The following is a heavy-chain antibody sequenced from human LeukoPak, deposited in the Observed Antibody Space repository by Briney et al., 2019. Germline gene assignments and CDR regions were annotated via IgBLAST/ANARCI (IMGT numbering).Heavy chain of an antibody. J-gene: IGHJ6*02. D-gene: IGHD2-2*01. CDR3: ASSTAYLPVVPASLYYYYYGMDV. Sequence: SETLSLTCTVSGGSISSGGYYWSWIRQHPGKGLEWIGYIYYSGSTYYNPSLKSRVTISVDTSKNQFSLKLSSVTAADTAAYYCASSTAYLPVVPASLYYYYYGMDVWGQGTTVTVSS. CDR2: IYYSGST. V-gene: IGHV4-31*03. CDR1: GGSISSGGYY.